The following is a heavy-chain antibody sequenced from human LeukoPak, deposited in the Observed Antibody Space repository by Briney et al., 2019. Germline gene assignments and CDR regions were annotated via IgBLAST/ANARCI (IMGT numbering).Heavy chain of an antibody. J-gene: IGHJ4*02. V-gene: IGHV4-59*01. D-gene: IGHD1-26*01. CDR3: AGGKSGSYSNYFDY. CDR2: IYYSGST. CDR1: GGSISSYY. Sequence: ETLSLTCTVSGGSISSYYWSWIRQPPGKGLEWIGYIYYSGSTNYNPSPKSRVTISVDTSKNQFSLKLSSVTAADTAVYYCAGGKSGSYSNYFDYWGQGTLVTVSS.